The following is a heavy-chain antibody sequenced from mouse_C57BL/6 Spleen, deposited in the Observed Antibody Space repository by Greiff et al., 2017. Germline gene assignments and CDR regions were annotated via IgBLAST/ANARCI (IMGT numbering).Heavy chain of an antibody. CDR2: IDPSDSST. D-gene: IGHD3-2*02. V-gene: IGHV1-50*01. Sequence: QVQLQQPGAELVKPGASVKMSCKASGYTFTSYGMQWVKQRPGQGLEWIGAIDPSDSSTNYNQKFKGKATLTVDTSSSTAYMQLSSLTSEDSAVYYCARLWDSSGYFDYWGQGTTLTVSS. CDR1: GYTFTSYG. CDR3: ARLWDSSGYFDY. J-gene: IGHJ2*01.